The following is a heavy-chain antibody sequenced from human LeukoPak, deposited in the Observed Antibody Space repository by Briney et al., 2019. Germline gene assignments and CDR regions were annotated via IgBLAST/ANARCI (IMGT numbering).Heavy chain of an antibody. J-gene: IGHJ6*03. V-gene: IGHV3-30*02. CDR2: VRYVGSKK. CDR1: RFPFNSSG. CDR3: AKARLGYCVSASCPTDYYYYMDV. Sequence: PGGSLRLSCAASRFPFNSSGMHWARQAPGRGLEWVAFVRYVGSKKYYADSVQGRFTISRDNSKNTLYLQVSSLRADDTAVYYCAKARLGYCVSASCPTDYYYYMDVWGKGTTVTVSS. D-gene: IGHD2-2*01.